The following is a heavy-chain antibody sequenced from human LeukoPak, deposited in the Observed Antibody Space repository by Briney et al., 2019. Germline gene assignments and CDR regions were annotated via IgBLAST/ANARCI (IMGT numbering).Heavy chain of an antibody. D-gene: IGHD3-3*01. V-gene: IGHV3-66*01. Sequence: GGSLRLSCAASGFSVGSNYMSWVRQAPGKGLEWVSIIYSGGNTYYADSVRGRFSLSRDISKNTIYHQMNNLRADDTAVYYCARDGVEELGNWFDPWGQGTLVTVSS. J-gene: IGHJ5*02. CDR3: ARDGVEELGNWFDP. CDR1: GFSVGSNY. CDR2: IYSGGNT.